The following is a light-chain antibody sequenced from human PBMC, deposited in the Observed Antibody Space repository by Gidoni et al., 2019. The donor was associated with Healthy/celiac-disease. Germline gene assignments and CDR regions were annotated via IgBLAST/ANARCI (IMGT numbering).Light chain of an antibody. CDR2: KAS. V-gene: IGKV1-5*03. Sequence: DIQMTQSPSTLSASVGDRVTLTCRASQSISSWLAWYQQKPGKAPKLLIYKASSLESGVPSRFSGSGSGTEFTLTISSLQPEDFATYYCQQYNSYWTFGQXTKVEIK. CDR1: QSISSW. J-gene: IGKJ1*01. CDR3: QQYNSYWT.